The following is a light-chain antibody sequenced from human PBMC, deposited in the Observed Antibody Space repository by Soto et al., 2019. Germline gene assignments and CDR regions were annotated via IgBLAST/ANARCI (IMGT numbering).Light chain of an antibody. V-gene: IGKV3-15*01. J-gene: IGKJ1*01. Sequence: EIVMMQSPATLSVSPGERATLSCRASQSVSTNLVWYQQKPGQAPRLLIYGASTRATGVPGRFSGTGSGTEFTLTISSLQSEDSAVYYCQQYNHWWTFGQGTKVDIK. CDR1: QSVSTN. CDR3: QQYNHWWT. CDR2: GAS.